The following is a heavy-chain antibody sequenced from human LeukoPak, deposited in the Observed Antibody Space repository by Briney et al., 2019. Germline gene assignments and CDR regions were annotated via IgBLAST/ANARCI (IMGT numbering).Heavy chain of an antibody. CDR1: GFTFSRHN. V-gene: IGHV3-21*04. J-gene: IGHJ4*02. CDR3: AKVLLWFGVNGFDY. Sequence: GGSLRLSCAGSGFTFSRHNMNWDRQAAGKGLKWVSSISSSSIYIYYADSVKGRFTISRDNSKNTLYLQMNSLRAEDTAVYYCAKVLLWFGVNGFDYWGQGTLVTVSS. CDR2: ISSSSIYI. D-gene: IGHD3-10*01.